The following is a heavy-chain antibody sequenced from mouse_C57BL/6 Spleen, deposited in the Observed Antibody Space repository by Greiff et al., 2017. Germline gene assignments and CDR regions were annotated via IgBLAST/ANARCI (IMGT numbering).Heavy chain of an antibody. J-gene: IGHJ1*03. V-gene: IGHV1-69*01. CDR2: IDPSDSYT. D-gene: IGHD1-1*01. CDR1: GYTFTSYW. CDR3: SIYYYGYFDV. Sequence: VQLQQPGAELVMPGASVKLSCKASGYTFTSYWMHWVKQRPGQGLEWIGEIDPSDSYTNYNQKFKGKSTLTVDKSSSTAYMQLSSLTSEDSAVYYCSIYYYGYFDVWGTGTTVTVSS.